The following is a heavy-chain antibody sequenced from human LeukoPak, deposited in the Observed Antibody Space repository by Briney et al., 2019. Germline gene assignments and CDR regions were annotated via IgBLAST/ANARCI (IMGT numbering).Heavy chain of an antibody. D-gene: IGHD3-10*01. CDR2: ISYDGSNK. CDR3: AKGGFGELLFLDY. Sequence: GGSLRLSCAASGFTFSSYAMHWVRQAPGKGLEWVAVISYDGSNKYYADSVKGRFTISRDNSKNTLYLQMNSLRAEDTAVYYCAKGGFGELLFLDYWGQGTLVTVSS. V-gene: IGHV3-30-3*01. J-gene: IGHJ4*02. CDR1: GFTFSSYA.